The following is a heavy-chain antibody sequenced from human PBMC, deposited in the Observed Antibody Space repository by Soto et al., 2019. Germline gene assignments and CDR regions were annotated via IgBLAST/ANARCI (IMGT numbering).Heavy chain of an antibody. V-gene: IGHV3-43*01. Sequence: GGSLRLSCAASGFTFDDYTMHWVRQAPGKGLEWVSLISWDGGSTYYADSVKGRFTISRDNSKNSLYLQMNSLRTEDTALYYCAKDRGICGVANISYYYGMDVWGQGTTVTVSS. CDR3: AKDRGICGVANISYYYGMDV. D-gene: IGHD3-3*01. J-gene: IGHJ6*02. CDR1: GFTFDDYT. CDR2: ISWDGGST.